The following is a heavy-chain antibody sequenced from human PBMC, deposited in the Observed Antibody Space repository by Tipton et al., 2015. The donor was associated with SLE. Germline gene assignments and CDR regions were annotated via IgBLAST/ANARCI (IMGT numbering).Heavy chain of an antibody. CDR3: AREMDSSGPTFDY. CDR1: GGSISSYY. D-gene: IGHD6-19*01. CDR2: IYYSGGT. J-gene: IGHJ4*02. V-gene: IGHV4-59*01. Sequence: LRLSCTVSGGSISSYYWSWIRQPPGKGLVWIGYIYYSGGTNYNPSLKSRVTISVDTSKNQFSLKLSSVTAADTAVYYCAREMDSSGPTFDYWGQGTLVTVSS.